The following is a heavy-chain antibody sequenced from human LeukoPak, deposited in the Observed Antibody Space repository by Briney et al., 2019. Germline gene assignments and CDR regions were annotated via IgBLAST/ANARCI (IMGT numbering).Heavy chain of an antibody. J-gene: IGHJ1*01. CDR2: INWNGGST. V-gene: IGHV3-20*04. D-gene: IGHD2-21*02. Sequence: GGSLRLSCAASGFTFDDYGMSWVRQAPGKGLEWVSGINWNGGSTGYADSVKGRFTISRDNAKNSLYLRMNSLRAEDTALYYCARLGAYCGGDCYSGAEYFQHWGQGTLVTVSS. CDR1: GFTFDDYG. CDR3: ARLGAYCGGDCYSGAEYFQH.